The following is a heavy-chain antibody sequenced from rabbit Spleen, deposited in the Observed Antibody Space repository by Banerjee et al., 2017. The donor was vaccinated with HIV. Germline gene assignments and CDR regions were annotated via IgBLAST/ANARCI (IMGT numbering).Heavy chain of an antibody. V-gene: IGHV1S45*01. CDR2: IFGGSTGTI. CDR1: GFSSSSVYW. Sequence: QEQLVESGGGLVKAEGSLKLSCTASGFSSSSVYWIYWVRQAPGKGLEWIGTIFGGSTGTIDYASWAKGRFTISKTSSTTVTLQMTSLTAADTATYFCARDSGTSFSSYGMDLWGQGTLVTVS. J-gene: IGHJ6*01. D-gene: IGHD8-1*01. CDR3: ARDSGTSFSSYGMDL.